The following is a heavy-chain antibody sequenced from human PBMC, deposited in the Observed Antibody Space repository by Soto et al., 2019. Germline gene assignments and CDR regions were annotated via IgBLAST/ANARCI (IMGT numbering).Heavy chain of an antibody. CDR3: ARLRYSSSWYPSEYYYGMDV. Sequence: GASVKVSCKASGGTFSSYAISWVRQAPGQGLEWMGGIIPIFGTANYAQKFQGRVTITADKSTSTAYMELSSLRSEDTAVYYCARLRYSSSWYPSEYYYGMDVWGQGTTVTVSS. CDR2: IIPIFGTA. D-gene: IGHD6-13*01. CDR1: GGTFSSYA. V-gene: IGHV1-69*06. J-gene: IGHJ6*02.